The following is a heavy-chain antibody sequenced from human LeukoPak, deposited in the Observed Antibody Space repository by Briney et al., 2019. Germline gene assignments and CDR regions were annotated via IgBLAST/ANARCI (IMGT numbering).Heavy chain of an antibody. CDR3: ARNRKHSLYYFDY. V-gene: IGHV4-59*01. CDR2: IYYSGST. J-gene: IGHJ4*02. CDR1: GGSISSYY. D-gene: IGHD1-14*01. Sequence: SETLSLTCTVSGGSISSYYWSWIRQPPGKGLEWIGYIYYSGSTNYNPSLKSRVTISVDTSKNQFSLKLSSVTAADTAVYYCARNRKHSLYYFDYWGQGTLVTVSS.